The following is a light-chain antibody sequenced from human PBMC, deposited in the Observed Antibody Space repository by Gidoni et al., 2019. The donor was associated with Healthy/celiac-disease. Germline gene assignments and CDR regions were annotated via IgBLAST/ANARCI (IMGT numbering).Light chain of an antibody. CDR3: QSADSSGTYPRV. Sequence: SYELTQPPSVSVSPGQTARITCSGDALPKQYAYWYQRKPGQAPVLVIYKDSERPSGIPERFSGSSSGTTVTLTISGVQAEDEADYYCQSADSSGTYPRVFGGGTKLTAL. J-gene: IGLJ2*01. CDR1: ALPKQY. V-gene: IGLV3-25*03. CDR2: KDS.